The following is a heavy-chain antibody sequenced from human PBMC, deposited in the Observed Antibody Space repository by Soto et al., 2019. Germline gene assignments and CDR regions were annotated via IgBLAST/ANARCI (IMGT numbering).Heavy chain of an antibody. CDR1: GFTFSSYG. Sequence: QVQLVESGGGVVQPGRSLRLSCAASGFTFSSYGMHWVRQAPGKGLEWVAVISYDGSNKYFADSVKGRFTISRDNSNNMLYLQMNGLRGDDTAVYYCAKNKRYCTSTTCPPYYGMDVWDQGTTVTVSS. CDR3: AKNKRYCTSTTCPPYYGMDV. J-gene: IGHJ6*02. V-gene: IGHV3-30*18. D-gene: IGHD2-2*01. CDR2: ISYDGSNK.